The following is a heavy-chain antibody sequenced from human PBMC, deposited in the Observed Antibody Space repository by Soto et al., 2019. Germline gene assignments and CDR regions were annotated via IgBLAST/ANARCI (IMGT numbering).Heavy chain of an antibody. CDR1: GFTFSNYA. CDR2: ISFDGNNK. J-gene: IGHJ4*02. CDR3: GRCTGTSCHLGADF. V-gene: IGHV3-30-3*01. D-gene: IGHD2-2*01. Sequence: QVQLVESGGGVVQPGRSLRLFCAASGFTFSNYALHWVRQAPGRGLEWVALISFDGNNKYYANSVKGRFTISRDNSKNTLYLQMNSLRAEDTAVYYCGRCTGTSCHLGADFWGQGTLVIVSS.